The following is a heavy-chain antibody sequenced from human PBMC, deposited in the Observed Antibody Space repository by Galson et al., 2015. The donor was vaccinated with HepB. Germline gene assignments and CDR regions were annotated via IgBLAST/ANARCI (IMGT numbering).Heavy chain of an antibody. D-gene: IGHD2-2*01. CDR3: ARDKEYCSSTSCYYYYYMDV. CDR2: IWYDGSNK. Sequence: SLRLSCAASGFTFSSYGMHWVRQAPGKGLEWVAVIWYDGSNKYYADSVKGRFTISRDNSKNTLYLQMNSLRAEDTAVYYCARDKEYCSSTSCYYYYYMDVWGKGTTVTVSS. CDR1: GFTFSSYG. J-gene: IGHJ6*03. V-gene: IGHV3-33*01.